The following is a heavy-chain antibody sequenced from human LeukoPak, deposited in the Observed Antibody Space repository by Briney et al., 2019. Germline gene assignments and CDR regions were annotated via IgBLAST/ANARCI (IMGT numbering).Heavy chain of an antibody. D-gene: IGHD6-19*01. V-gene: IGHV3-69-1*01. CDR3: ARDRGSGWYGDLGY. CDR1: GISISDYG. Sequence: GGSLRLSCSASGISISDYGMSWVRQAPGKGLEWLSYITMNSVTLYAESVKGRFTTSRDNDKNSVYLQLNSLRAEDTAVYYCARDRGSGWYGDLGYWGQGTLVTVSS. J-gene: IGHJ4*02. CDR2: ITMNSVT.